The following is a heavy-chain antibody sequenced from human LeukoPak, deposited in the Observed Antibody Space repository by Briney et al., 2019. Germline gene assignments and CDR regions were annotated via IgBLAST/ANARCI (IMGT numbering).Heavy chain of an antibody. CDR2: ISTSSSYI. Sequence: GGALRLSCAASGLTLSNYDMNWVRQAPGKGLEWVSSISTSSSYIYYAVSVKGRFTISRDNAKNSLYLQKNSLRAEDTAVYYCARASMITFGGVIVYWGQGTLVTVSS. CDR3: ARASMITFGGVIVY. D-gene: IGHD3-16*02. J-gene: IGHJ4*02. CDR1: GLTLSNYD. V-gene: IGHV3-21*01.